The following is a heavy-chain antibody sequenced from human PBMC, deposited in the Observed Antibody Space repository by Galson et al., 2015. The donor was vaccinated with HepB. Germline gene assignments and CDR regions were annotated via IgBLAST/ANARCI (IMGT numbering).Heavy chain of an antibody. CDR2: IYSDGRT. CDR1: GFTVSDSY. V-gene: IGHV3-53*01. D-gene: IGHD2-15*01. CDR3: ARGSCSGGVCYSDYNWLDP. J-gene: IGHJ5*02. Sequence: SLRLSCAASGFTVSDSYMYWVRRAPEGGLEWVSVIYSDGRTYYADSVKGRFAISRDSSKNTVFLQMNSLRAEDTAVYYCARGSCSGGVCYSDYNWLDPWGQGTLVTVSS.